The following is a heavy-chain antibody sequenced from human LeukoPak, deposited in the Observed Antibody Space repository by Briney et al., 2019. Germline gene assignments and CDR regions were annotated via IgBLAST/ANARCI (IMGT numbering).Heavy chain of an antibody. CDR2: INYIGST. Sequence: SETLSLTCTVSGGSVSPYYCSWIRQPPGKGLEWIGYINYIGSTNYNPSLKSRVTIAVDMSKNQFSLTLSSVTAADTAVYYCARGYSRSSFLGPTDYSYYYMDVWGKGTTVTVSS. CDR1: GGSVSPYY. J-gene: IGHJ6*03. D-gene: IGHD6-6*01. CDR3: ARGYSRSSFLGPTDYSYYYMDV. V-gene: IGHV4-59*02.